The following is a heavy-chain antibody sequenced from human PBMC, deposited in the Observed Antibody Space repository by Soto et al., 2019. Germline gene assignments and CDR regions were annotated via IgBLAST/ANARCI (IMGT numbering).Heavy chain of an antibody. CDR2: INPNGGST. D-gene: IGHD6-6*01. V-gene: IGHV1-46*01. CDR3: ARSAPYDY. J-gene: IGHJ4*02. CDR1: GYTFTNYY. Sequence: QVQLMQSGAEVKKPVASVRVSCKASGYTFTNYYVHWVRQAPGQGLEWMGFINPNGGSTTYAQTFQGRFTVTTDTSTRTVYMQLRSLRSEDTAVFYCARSAPYDYWGQGTLVTVSS.